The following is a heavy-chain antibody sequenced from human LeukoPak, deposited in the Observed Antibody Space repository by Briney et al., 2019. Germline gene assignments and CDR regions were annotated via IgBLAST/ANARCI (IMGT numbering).Heavy chain of an antibody. CDR2: ISASDTYI. D-gene: IGHD2-2*01. Sequence: GGSLRLSCEASGFTFSSYRMNWVRQAPGKGLEWVSSISASDTYINYADSLKGRFTISRDNAKNSLYLQMNSLRAEDTAVYYCAREPSGGYCSSSSCSRYFQHWGQGTLVTVSS. CDR3: AREPSGGYCSSSSCSRYFQH. CDR1: GFTFSSYR. V-gene: IGHV3-21*01. J-gene: IGHJ1*01.